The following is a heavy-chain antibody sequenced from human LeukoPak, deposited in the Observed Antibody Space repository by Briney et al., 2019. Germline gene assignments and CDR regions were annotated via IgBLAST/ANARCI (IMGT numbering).Heavy chain of an antibody. CDR1: GVSISTYY. V-gene: IGHV4-59*01. Sequence: SETLSLTCTVSGVSISTYYWSWIRQPPGKGLEWIGYIYYSGTTNYNPSLKSRVTISIGTSKNEFSLKLTSVTAADTAVYYCAREANYYGSGSYFEGTFDYWGQGSLVTVSS. CDR3: AREANYYGSGSYFEGTFDY. D-gene: IGHD3-10*01. CDR2: IYYSGTT. J-gene: IGHJ4*02.